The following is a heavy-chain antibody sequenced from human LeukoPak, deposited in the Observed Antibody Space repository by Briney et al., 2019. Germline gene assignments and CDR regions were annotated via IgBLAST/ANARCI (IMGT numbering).Heavy chain of an antibody. CDR3: ATEYCSGGNCPPKYAFDI. V-gene: IGHV1-24*01. J-gene: IGHJ3*02. Sequence: ASVKVSCKVSGYTLTELSMHWVRQAPGKGLEWMGGCDPEDGETIYAQKFQGRVTMTEDTSTDTAYMELSSLRSEDTAVYYCATEYCSGGNCPPKYAFDIWGQGTMVTVSS. CDR2: CDPEDGET. CDR1: GYTLTELS. D-gene: IGHD2-15*01.